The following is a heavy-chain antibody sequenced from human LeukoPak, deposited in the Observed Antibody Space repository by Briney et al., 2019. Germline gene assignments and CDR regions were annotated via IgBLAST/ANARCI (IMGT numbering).Heavy chain of an antibody. D-gene: IGHD3-10*01. Sequence: PGGSLRLSCAASGFTFDSFAVSWVRQAPGKGLDWVSTITGSSGSRYYADSVKGRFTISRDNSKNTLYLQMNSLRAEDTAVYYCARARGSGSSYAFDIWGQGTMVTVSS. V-gene: IGHV3-23*01. CDR1: GFTFDSFA. CDR2: ITGSSGSR. CDR3: ARARGSGSSYAFDI. J-gene: IGHJ3*02.